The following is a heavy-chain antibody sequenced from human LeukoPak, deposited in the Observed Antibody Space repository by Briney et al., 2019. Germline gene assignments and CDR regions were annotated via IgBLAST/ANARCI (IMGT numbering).Heavy chain of an antibody. J-gene: IGHJ4*02. V-gene: IGHV3-21*01. CDR2: ISSSSSYI. D-gene: IGHD3-22*01. CDR3: TRACVYYDSSGCDY. CDR1: GFTFSSYF. Sequence: GGSLRLSCTASGFTFSSYFMNWVRQAPGKALEWVSSISSSSSYIYYADSVKGRFTISRDNARKSLYLQMNSLRAEDTAVYYCTRACVYYDSSGCDYWGQGTLVTVSS.